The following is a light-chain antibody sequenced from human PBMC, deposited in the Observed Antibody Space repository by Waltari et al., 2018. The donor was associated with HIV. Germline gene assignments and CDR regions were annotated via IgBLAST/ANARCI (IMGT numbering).Light chain of an antibody. Sequence: QSVLTQPPSASGTPGQTVTISCSGSDSNLGTNTVNWYQQLPGAAPKLLIYTNTQRPSGVPDRFSGSKSGTSASLAISGLQPEDEALYYCSSWDGTLYGVAFGGGTKVTVL. J-gene: IGLJ2*01. CDR1: DSNLGTNT. CDR3: SSWDGTLYGVA. CDR2: TNT. V-gene: IGLV1-44*01.